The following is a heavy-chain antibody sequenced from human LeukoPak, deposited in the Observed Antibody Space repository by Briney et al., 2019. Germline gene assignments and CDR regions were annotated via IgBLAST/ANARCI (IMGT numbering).Heavy chain of an antibody. CDR1: GFTFSSYW. V-gene: IGHV3-7*04. Sequence: GGSLRLSCAASGFTFSSYWMSWVRQAPGKGLEWVANIEQDGSAKYYVLSVDGRFTVSRDNAENSLYLQMDFLTAEDTAVYYCARADYYGSILDHWGQGSLVSVSS. J-gene: IGHJ4*02. CDR3: ARADYYGSILDH. D-gene: IGHD3-10*01. CDR2: IEQDGSAK.